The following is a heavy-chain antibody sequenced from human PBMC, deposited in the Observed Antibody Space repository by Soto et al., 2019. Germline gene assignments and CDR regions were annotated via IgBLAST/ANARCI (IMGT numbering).Heavy chain of an antibody. J-gene: IGHJ4*02. CDR2: ITGSGGGT. V-gene: IGHV3-23*01. CDR3: AKRPLTAAGFDY. Sequence: EVQLLESGGGLVQPGXXLRLSCAASXXXXSNYAXTWVRQAPGKGLEWVSVITGSGGGTYFVDSVKGRFTISRDNSKNTVYLQMNSLRAEDTAVYYCAKRPLTAAGFDYWGQGTLVTVSS. D-gene: IGHD6-13*01. CDR1: XXXXSNYA.